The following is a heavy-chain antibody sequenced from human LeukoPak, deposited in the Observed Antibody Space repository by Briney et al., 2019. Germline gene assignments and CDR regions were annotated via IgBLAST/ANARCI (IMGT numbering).Heavy chain of an antibody. D-gene: IGHD5-18*01. CDR3: ARERGDTAMVTDAFDI. CDR2: INPNSGGT. V-gene: IGHV1-2*02. Sequence: ASVKVSCKASGYTFTGYYMHWVRQAPGQGLEWMGWINPNSGGTNYAQKFQGRVTMTRDTSISTAYMELSRLRSDDTAVYYCARERGDTAMVTDAFDIWGQGTMVTVSS. CDR1: GYTFTGYY. J-gene: IGHJ3*02.